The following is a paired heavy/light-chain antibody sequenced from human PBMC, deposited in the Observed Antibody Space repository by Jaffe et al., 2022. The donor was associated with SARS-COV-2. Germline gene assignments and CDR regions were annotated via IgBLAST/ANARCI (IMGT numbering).Heavy chain of an antibody. CDR2: IKSKAYGETT. Sequence: EVQLVESGGGLVKPGGSLRLSCAASGFTFSHAWMNWVRQAPGKGLEWVGHIKSKAYGETTEYSAPVKGRFTISRDDSKNTLYLQMNSLKTEDTAVYYCVTLWYFYDGSDHWGQGSLVTVSS. J-gene: IGHJ1*01. CDR1: GFTFSHAW. D-gene: IGHD3-22*01. CDR3: VTLWYFYDGSDH. V-gene: IGHV3-15*01.
Light chain of an antibody. CDR1: QSVSSNY. J-gene: IGKJ3*01. Sequence: EIVLTQSPGTVSLSPGERATLSCRASQSVSSNYLAWYQQKPGQAPRLLIYNASSRATGIPDRFSGSGSGTDFTLTISRLDPEDFAVYYCQQYGDSPLTFGPGTKVDIK. V-gene: IGKV3-20*01. CDR3: QQYGDSPLT. CDR2: NAS.